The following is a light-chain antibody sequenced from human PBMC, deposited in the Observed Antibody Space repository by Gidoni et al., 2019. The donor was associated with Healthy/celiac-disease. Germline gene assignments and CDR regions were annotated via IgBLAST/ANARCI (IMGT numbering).Light chain of an antibody. J-gene: IGKJ1*01. V-gene: IGKV3-15*01. CDR1: QSVSSN. Sequence: EIVMTQSPATLSVSPGERATLSCRASQSVSSNLAWYQQKPGQAPRLLISGASTRATGIPARFSGRGSWTEFTLTISRLQSEDFAVYYCQQYNNWLRTFGQGTKVEIK. CDR3: QQYNNWLRT. CDR2: GAS.